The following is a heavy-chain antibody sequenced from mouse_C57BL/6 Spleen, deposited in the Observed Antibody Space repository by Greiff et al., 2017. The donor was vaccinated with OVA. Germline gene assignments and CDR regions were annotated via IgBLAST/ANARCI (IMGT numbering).Heavy chain of an antibody. V-gene: IGHV1-50*01. Sequence: QVQLQQPGAELVKPGASVKLSCKASGYTFTSYWMQWVKQRPGQGLEWIGEIDPSDSYTNYNQKFKGKATLTVDTSSSTAYMQLSSLTSEDSAVYYCATPGDYYGSSYGFAYWGQVTLVTVSA. D-gene: IGHD1-1*01. J-gene: IGHJ3*01. CDR2: IDPSDSYT. CDR1: GYTFTSYW. CDR3: ATPGDYYGSSYGFAY.